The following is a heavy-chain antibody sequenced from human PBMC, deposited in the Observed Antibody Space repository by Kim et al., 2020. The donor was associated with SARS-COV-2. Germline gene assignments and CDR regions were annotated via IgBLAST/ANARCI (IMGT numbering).Heavy chain of an antibody. CDR1: GFTFSSYG. D-gene: IGHD6-13*01. Sequence: GGSLRLSCAASGFTFSSYGMHWVRQAPGKGLEWVAVIWYDGSNKYYADSVKGRFTISRDNSKNTLYLQMNSLRAEDTAVYYCAKEIENSSSWYFAYYYYYYGMDDWGQGTTVTVSS. CDR2: IWYDGSNK. CDR3: AKEIENSSSWYFAYYYYYYGMDD. J-gene: IGHJ6*02. V-gene: IGHV3-33*06.